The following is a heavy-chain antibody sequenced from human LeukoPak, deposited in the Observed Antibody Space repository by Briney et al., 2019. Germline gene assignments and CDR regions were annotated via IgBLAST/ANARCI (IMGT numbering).Heavy chain of an antibody. CDR2: INPNSGGT. CDR1: GYTFNGYY. V-gene: IGHV1-2*02. D-gene: IGHD1-26*01. CDR3: ARGMEPYYYMDV. Sequence: ASVKLSCQASGYTFNGYYMHWVRQAPGQGLEWMGWINPNSGGTNYAQKFQGRVTMTRDTSISTAYMELSRLRSDDTAVYYCARGMEPYYYMDVWGKGTTVTVSS. J-gene: IGHJ6*03.